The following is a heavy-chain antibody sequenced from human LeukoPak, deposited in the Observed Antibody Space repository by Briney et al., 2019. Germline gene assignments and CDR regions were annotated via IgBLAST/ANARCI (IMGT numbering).Heavy chain of an antibody. CDR1: GFTFSNYW. CDR3: ARDLSYSASGTYYAAWFDP. Sequence: PGGSLRLPCAASGFTFSNYWIHWVRQVPGKGLVWVSRINTDGSSTSYAESVKGRFSISRDNAKNTVYLQMNSLRADDTAVYFCARDLSYSASGTYYAAWFDPWGQGTLVTVSS. V-gene: IGHV3-74*01. D-gene: IGHD3-10*01. CDR2: INTDGSST. J-gene: IGHJ5*02.